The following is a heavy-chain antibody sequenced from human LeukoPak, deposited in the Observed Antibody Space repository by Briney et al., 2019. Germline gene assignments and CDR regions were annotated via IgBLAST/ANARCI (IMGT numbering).Heavy chain of an antibody. V-gene: IGHV1-69*13. D-gene: IGHD3-22*01. CDR1: GGTFSSYA. CDR3: ARTGGTTMIVVEYGMDV. J-gene: IGHJ6*02. Sequence: GASVKVSCKASGGTFSSYAISWVRQAPGQGLEWMGGIIPIFGTANYAQKFQGRVTITADESTSTAYMELSSLRSEDTAVYYCARTGGTTMIVVEYGMDVWGQGTTVTVSS. CDR2: IIPIFGTA.